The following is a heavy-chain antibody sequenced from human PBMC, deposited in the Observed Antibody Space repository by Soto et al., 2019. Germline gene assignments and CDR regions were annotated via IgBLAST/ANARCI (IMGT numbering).Heavy chain of an antibody. D-gene: IGHD5-12*01. V-gene: IGHV4-30-4*01. CDR2: IYDSGSS. CDR3: AREKGYISGPKNFDY. J-gene: IGHJ4*02. Sequence: LSLTCTVSGASISSGDYFWSWIRQSPGKGLEWIGYIYDSGSSYYNPSLKSRVTMSVDTSKNQFSLKLRSVTAADTAVYYCAREKGYISGPKNFDYWGQGTLVTVSS. CDR1: GASISSGDYF.